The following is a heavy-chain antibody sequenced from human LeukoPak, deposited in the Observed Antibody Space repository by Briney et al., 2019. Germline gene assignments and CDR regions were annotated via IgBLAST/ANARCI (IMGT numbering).Heavy chain of an antibody. Sequence: SETLSLTCTVSGGSISSYYWSWIRQPPGKGLEWIGYIYYSGSTNYNPSLKSRVTISVDTSKNQFSLKLGSVTAADTAVYYCARDGNSGWKGGWYFDLWGRGTLVTVSS. CDR2: IYYSGST. CDR1: GGSISSYY. D-gene: IGHD6-19*01. V-gene: IGHV4-59*01. CDR3: ARDGNSGWKGGWYFDL. J-gene: IGHJ2*01.